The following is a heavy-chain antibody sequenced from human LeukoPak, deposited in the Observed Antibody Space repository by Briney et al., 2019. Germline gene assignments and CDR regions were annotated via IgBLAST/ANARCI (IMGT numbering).Heavy chain of an antibody. CDR3: ARATSGIAVAGWSSPYYFDY. CDR1: GFTFSSYW. J-gene: IGHJ4*02. D-gene: IGHD6-19*01. V-gene: IGHV3-7*01. Sequence: PGGSLRLSCAASGFTFSSYWMSWVRQAPGKGLEWVANIKQDGSEKYYVDSVKGRFTISRDNAKNSLYLQMNSLRAEDTAVYYCARATSGIAVAGWSSPYYFDYWGQGTLVTVSS. CDR2: IKQDGSEK.